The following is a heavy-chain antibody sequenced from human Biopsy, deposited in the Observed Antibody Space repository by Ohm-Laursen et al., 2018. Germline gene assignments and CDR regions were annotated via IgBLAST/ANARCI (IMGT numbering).Heavy chain of an antibody. Sequence: SLRLSCTAFGFTFSGFSMNWVRQAPGKGLEWVSPISASGNHIYYTDSVKGRFTVSRDNGKNSVYLQMNSLRVEDTAVYYCARDGEAKYCKHGVCPSDFWGQGTLVTVS. J-gene: IGHJ4*02. V-gene: IGHV3-21*01. CDR1: GFTFSGFS. D-gene: IGHD2-8*01. CDR2: ISASGNHI. CDR3: ARDGEAKYCKHGVCPSDF.